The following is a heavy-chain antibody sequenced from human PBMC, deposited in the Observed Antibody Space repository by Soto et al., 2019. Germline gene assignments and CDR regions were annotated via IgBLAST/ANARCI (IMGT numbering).Heavy chain of an antibody. CDR3: AKDPLEIQLSPQYYFDY. CDR2: ISGSGGST. CDR1: VFTFRIYA. Sequence: RGSLLLSCASSVFTFRIYAMGEVRQAQGKGLEWVSAISGSGGSTYYADSVKGRFTISRDNSKNTLYLQMKSLRAEDTAVYYCAKDPLEIQLSPQYYFDYWGQGTMVTVSS. V-gene: IGHV3-23*01. D-gene: IGHD5-18*01. J-gene: IGHJ4*02.